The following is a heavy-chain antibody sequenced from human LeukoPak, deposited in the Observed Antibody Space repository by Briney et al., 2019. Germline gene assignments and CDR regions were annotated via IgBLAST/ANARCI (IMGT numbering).Heavy chain of an antibody. CDR1: GGSISSSSYY. Sequence: SETLSLTGTVSGGSISSSSYYWGWIRQPPGKGLEWIGSIYYSGSTYYNPSLKSRVTISVDTSKNQLSLKLSSVTAADTAVYYCARLKGLGTYYDYVRLPRHFDYWGQGTLVTVSS. V-gene: IGHV4-39*07. D-gene: IGHD3-16*01. J-gene: IGHJ4*02. CDR3: ARLKGLGTYYDYVRLPRHFDY. CDR2: IYYSGST.